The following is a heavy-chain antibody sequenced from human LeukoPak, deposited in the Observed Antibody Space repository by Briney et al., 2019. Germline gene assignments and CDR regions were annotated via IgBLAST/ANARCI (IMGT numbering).Heavy chain of an antibody. Sequence: SETLSLTCTVSGDSISSSSYYWDWIRRHPGKGLEWLGNVYYSTNTYYNPSLKSRVTISVDTSKNQFSLKLSSVTAADTAIYYCARHSRSAYSGYENAFDIWGQGTVVTVSS. J-gene: IGHJ3*02. V-gene: IGHV4-39*01. CDR1: GDSISSSSYY. CDR2: VYYSTNT. D-gene: IGHD5-12*01. CDR3: ARHSRSAYSGYENAFDI.